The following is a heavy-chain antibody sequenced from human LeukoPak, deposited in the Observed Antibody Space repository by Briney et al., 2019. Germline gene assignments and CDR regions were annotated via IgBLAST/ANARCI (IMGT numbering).Heavy chain of an antibody. V-gene: IGHV4-30-2*01. CDR2: IYHSGST. D-gene: IGHD3-10*01. J-gene: IGHJ5*02. Sequence: PSETLSLTCAVSGGSISSGGYSWSWIRQPPGKGLEWIGYIYHSGSTYYNPSLKSRVTISVDRSKNQFSLKLSSVTAADTAVYYCARAPNYYGSGSYGWFDPWGQGTLVTASS. CDR1: GGSISSGGYS. CDR3: ARAPNYYGSGSYGWFDP.